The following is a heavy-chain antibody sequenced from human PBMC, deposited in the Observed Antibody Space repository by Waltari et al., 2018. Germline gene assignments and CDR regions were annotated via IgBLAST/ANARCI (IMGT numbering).Heavy chain of an antibody. Sequence: QVQLVQSGAEVKKPGASVKVSCKTSGYTFTDYYMNWFRQAPGQGLEWMGWINANSGDTNYAQRFQGRVTMTRDTSITTAYMELSSLKSDDTAIYYCARDLHWGASSIWAQGTLVTVSS. CDR2: INANSGDT. V-gene: IGHV1-2*02. D-gene: IGHD7-27*01. J-gene: IGHJ4*02. CDR3: ARDLHWGASSI. CDR1: GYTFTDYY.